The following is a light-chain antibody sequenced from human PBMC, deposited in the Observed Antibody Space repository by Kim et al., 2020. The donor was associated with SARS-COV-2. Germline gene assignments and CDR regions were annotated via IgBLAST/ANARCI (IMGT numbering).Light chain of an antibody. J-gene: IGLJ3*02. V-gene: IGLV1-51*01. Sequence: QSVLTQPPSVSAAPGQKVTISCSGSSSNIGNNYVSWYQQLPGTAPKLLIFDNNKRPSGIPDRFSGSKSGTSATLGITGLQTGDEAEYYCGTWDTSLRFVVFGGGTQLTVL. CDR3: GTWDTSLRFVV. CDR1: SSNIGNNY. CDR2: DNN.